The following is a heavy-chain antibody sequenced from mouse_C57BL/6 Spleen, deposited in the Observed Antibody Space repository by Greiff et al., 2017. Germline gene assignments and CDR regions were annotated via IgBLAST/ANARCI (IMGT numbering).Heavy chain of an antibody. V-gene: IGHV2-9-1*01. D-gene: IGHD2-5*01. J-gene: IGHJ1*03. CDR1: GFSLTSYA. CDR3: ARKAYSNYDWYFDV. CDR2: IWTGGGT. Sequence: QVQLQQSGPGLVAPSQSLSITCTVSGFSLTSYAISWVRQPPGKGLEWLGVIWTGGGTNYNSALKSRLSISKDNSKSQVFLKMNSLQTDDTARYYCARKAYSNYDWYFDVWGTGTTVTVSS.